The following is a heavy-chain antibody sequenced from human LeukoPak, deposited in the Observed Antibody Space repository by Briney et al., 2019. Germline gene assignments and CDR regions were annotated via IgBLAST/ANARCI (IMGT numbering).Heavy chain of an antibody. D-gene: IGHD3-22*01. CDR2: IIADGVST. CDR3: AKEKIRYYSDSSGYSC. J-gene: IGHJ4*02. CDR1: WFTFYDYA. V-gene: IGHV3-43*02. Sequence: PGGSLRLSCAASWFTFYDYAMHWVRQAPGKGLEGVCLIIADGVSTYYADSVKGRFTLSRDNSKNSLYLQMNSLRSEDTASYYCAKEKIRYYSDSSGYSCWGQGTLVTVSS.